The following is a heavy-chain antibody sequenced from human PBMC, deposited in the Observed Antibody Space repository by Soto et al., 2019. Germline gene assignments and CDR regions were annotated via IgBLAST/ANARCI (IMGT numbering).Heavy chain of an antibody. D-gene: IGHD3-9*01. CDR3: ARDRYLVSYGFDY. V-gene: IGHV3-30-3*01. Sequence: GGSLRLSCAASGFTFSSYAMHWVRQAPGKGLEWVAVMSFDGNDKHYADSVKGRFSISRDENENTLFLQMNSLRPEDTAVYYCARDRYLVSYGFDYWGQGSLVTVSS. CDR1: GFTFSSYA. J-gene: IGHJ4*01. CDR2: MSFDGNDK.